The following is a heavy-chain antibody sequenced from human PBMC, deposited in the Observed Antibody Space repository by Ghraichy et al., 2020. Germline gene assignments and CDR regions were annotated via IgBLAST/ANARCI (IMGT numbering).Heavy chain of an antibody. Sequence: SQTLSLTCTVSGGSISSGGYYWSWIRQHPGKGLEWIGYIHYSGRTHYNPSLKSRVSISVDTSKNQFSLKVMSVTAADTAVYYCGRARLQGIQLWLWWFDPWGQGTLVTVSS. CDR2: IHYSGRT. J-gene: IGHJ5*02. V-gene: IGHV4-31*03. CDR3: GRARLQGIQLWLWWFDP. D-gene: IGHD5-18*01. CDR1: GGSISSGGYY.